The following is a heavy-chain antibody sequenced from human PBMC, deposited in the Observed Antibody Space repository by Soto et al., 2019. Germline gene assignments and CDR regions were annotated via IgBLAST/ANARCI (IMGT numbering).Heavy chain of an antibody. CDR3: ERVSGSGYFDY. D-gene: IGHD3-10*01. CDR1: GFTFSSYG. CDR2: IWYDGSNK. Sequence: GGSLRLSCAASGFTFSSYGMHWVRQAPGKGLEWVAVIWYDGSNKYYADSVKGRFTISRDNSKNTLYLQMISLRAEDTAVYYCERVSGSGYFDYCGQGTMVTVYS. J-gene: IGHJ4*02. V-gene: IGHV3-33*01.